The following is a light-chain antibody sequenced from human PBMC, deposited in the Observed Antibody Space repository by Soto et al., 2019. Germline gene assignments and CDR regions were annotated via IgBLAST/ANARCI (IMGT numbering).Light chain of an antibody. CDR3: SSYRGSSTSWV. CDR2: EVS. V-gene: IGLV2-14*01. J-gene: IGLJ3*02. CDR1: SSDIGGYNY. Sequence: QSALTQPASVSGSPGQSITISCTGTSSDIGGYNYVSWYQQHPGKAPKLMIYEVSNRPSGVSNRFSGSKSGNTASLTISGLQAEDEADYDCSSYRGSSTSWVFGGGTKLTVL.